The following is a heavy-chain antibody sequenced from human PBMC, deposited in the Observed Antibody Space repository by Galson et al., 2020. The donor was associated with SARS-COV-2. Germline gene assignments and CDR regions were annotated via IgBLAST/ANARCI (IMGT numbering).Heavy chain of an antibody. D-gene: IGHD1-26*01. CDR3: AKLAEGRRSSEDY. CDR1: PGSMSSHY. J-gene: IGHJ4*02. Sequence: ETSETLSLTCTVSPGSMSSHYWSWIWQPPGKGLEWIGYISDSGSTTYNVSLKSRVTISIDTSKNRFSLKLTSVTAADTAVYYCAKLAEGRRSSEDYWGQGTLGTVSS. V-gene: IGHV4-4*09. CDR2: ISDSGST.